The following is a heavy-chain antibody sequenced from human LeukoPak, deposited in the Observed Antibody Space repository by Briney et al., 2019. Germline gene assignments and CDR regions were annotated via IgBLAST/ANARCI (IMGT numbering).Heavy chain of an antibody. CDR2: IYYSGAT. Sequence: SEXXXXTCSVSGGSIISSPHYWSWVRQPPGKGLEYIGNIYYSGATYYNPSLKSRVTISVDTANNQFSLELRSVTAADTAVYYCARRGHSSSSGGFDYWGQGTLVTVSS. V-gene: IGHV4-39*01. CDR3: ARRGHSSSSGGFDY. D-gene: IGHD6-6*01. J-gene: IGHJ4*02. CDR1: GGSIISSPHY.